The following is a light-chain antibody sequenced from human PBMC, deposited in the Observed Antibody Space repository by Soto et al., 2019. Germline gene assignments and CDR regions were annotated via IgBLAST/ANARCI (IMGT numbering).Light chain of an antibody. CDR2: AAA. J-gene: IGKJ2*01. V-gene: IGKV1-17*01. Sequence: DIQMTQSPSSLSASVGDRVTITCRASQGITTDFAWYQQKPGKAPKRLIYAAASLLSGVPSRFSGSGSGTEFTLTISRLQPEDFATYYCLQYYSYPYTFGQGTKLEIK. CDR3: LQYYSYPYT. CDR1: QGITTD.